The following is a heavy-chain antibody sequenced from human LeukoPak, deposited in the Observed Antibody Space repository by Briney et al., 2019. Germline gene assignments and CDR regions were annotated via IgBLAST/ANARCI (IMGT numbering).Heavy chain of an antibody. CDR3: ARSILRYFDWPNWFDP. CDR1: GGSISSYY. J-gene: IGHJ5*02. Sequence: SETLSLTCTVSGGSISSYYWSWIRQPAGKGLEWIGRIYTSGSTNYNPSLKSRVTMSVDTSKNQFSLKLSSVTAADTAVYYCARSILRYFDWPNWFDPWGQGTLVTVSS. V-gene: IGHV4-4*07. CDR2: IYTSGST. D-gene: IGHD3-9*01.